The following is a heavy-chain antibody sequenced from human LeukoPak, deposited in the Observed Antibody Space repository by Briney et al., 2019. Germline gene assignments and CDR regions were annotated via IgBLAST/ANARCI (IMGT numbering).Heavy chain of an antibody. Sequence: GGSLRLSCAASGFTFSNYWMHWVRQAAGKGLVWVSRINTDGSSTDYADSVKGRFTISRDNAKNTLYLQMNTLRAEDTALYYCAKSPYGLGSYAIAGDYGGQRPLVTVS. J-gene: IGHJ4*02. CDR3: AKSPYGLGSYAIAGDY. D-gene: IGHD3-10*01. CDR1: GFTFSNYW. V-gene: IGHV3-74*01. CDR2: INTDGSST.